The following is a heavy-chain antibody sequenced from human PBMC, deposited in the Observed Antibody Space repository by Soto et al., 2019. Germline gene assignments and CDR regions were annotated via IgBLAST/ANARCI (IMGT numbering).Heavy chain of an antibody. D-gene: IGHD3-9*01. Sequence: PSETLSLTCTVSGGSISSYYWSWIRQPPGKGLEWIGYIYYSGSTNYNPSLKSRVTISVDTSKNQFSLKLSSVTAADTAVYYCAIYRYFDSLLGYGSKYYFDYWGQGTLVTVS. CDR1: GGSISSYY. V-gene: IGHV4-59*08. CDR2: IYYSGST. CDR3: AIYRYFDSLLGYGSKYYFDY. J-gene: IGHJ4*02.